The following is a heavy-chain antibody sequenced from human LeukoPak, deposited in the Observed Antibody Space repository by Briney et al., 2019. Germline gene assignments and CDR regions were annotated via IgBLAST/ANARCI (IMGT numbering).Heavy chain of an antibody. CDR3: AKAGGYSSGWSFDY. V-gene: IGHV3-30*02. J-gene: IGHJ4*02. CDR1: GFTFSSYG. CDR2: IRYDGSNK. D-gene: IGHD6-19*01. Sequence: GGSLRLSCAASGFTFSSYGMHWVRQAPGKGLKWVAFIRYDGSNKYYADSVKGRFTISRDNSKNTLYLQMNSLRAEDTAVYYCAKAGGYSSGWSFDYWGQGTLVTVSS.